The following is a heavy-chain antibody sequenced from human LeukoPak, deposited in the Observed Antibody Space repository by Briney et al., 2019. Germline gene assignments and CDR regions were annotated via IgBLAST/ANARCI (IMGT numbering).Heavy chain of an antibody. CDR2: ISSNSITI. V-gene: IGHV3-48*02. D-gene: IGHD3-22*01. J-gene: IGHJ4*02. CDR1: QFSFMSYS. Sequence: QLRGSLRLSCEASQFSFMSYSMTWVRQAPGKGLEWVAYISSNSITIKYADSVKGRFTISRDNAKRSLFLQMNSLRDDDTAVYYCAGSGNYYDTSGLSHWGQGTLVSVSS. CDR3: AGSGNYYDTSGLSH.